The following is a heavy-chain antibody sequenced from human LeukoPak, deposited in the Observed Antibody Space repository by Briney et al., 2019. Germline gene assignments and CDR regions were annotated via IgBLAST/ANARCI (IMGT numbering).Heavy chain of an antibody. CDR3: ARHAESGTTFEK. J-gene: IGHJ4*02. CDR2: IYYSGST. D-gene: IGHD1-26*01. V-gene: IGHV4-39*01. CDR1: GGSISSSSYY. Sequence: SETLSLTCTASGGSISSSSYYWGWIRQPPGKGLEWIGSIYYSGSTYYNPSLKSRVTISVDTSKNQFSLKLSSVTAADTAVYYCARHAESGTTFEKWGQGTLVTVSS.